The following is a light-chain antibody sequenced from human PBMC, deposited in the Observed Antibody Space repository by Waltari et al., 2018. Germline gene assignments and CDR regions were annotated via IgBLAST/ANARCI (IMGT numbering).Light chain of an antibody. CDR3: SSYTTSSAPGV. Sequence: QSALTQPASVSGSPGQSITISCSGTDSDVGAYDFVSWYQQHPGKAPHLIIYEVRNRPSGSSTRFSASKSCNTASLTISGLQAEDEADYYCSSYTTSSAPGVFGTGTRVTVL. V-gene: IGLV2-14*01. CDR1: DSDVGAYDF. CDR2: EVR. J-gene: IGLJ1*01.